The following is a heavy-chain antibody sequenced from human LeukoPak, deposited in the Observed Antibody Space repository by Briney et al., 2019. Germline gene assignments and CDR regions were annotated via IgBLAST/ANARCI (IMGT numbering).Heavy chain of an antibody. CDR3: ARGCRPYYYDSSGPTYYYYMDV. CDR1: VYTFTSYD. CDR2: MNPNSGNT. V-gene: IGHV1-8*01. Sequence: VASVKVSCKASVYTFTSYDINWVRQATGQGLEWMGWMNPNSGNTGYAQKFQGRVTMTRNTSISTAYMELSSLRSEDTAVYYCARGCRPYYYDSSGPTYYYYMDVWGKGTTVTVSS. D-gene: IGHD3-22*01. J-gene: IGHJ6*03.